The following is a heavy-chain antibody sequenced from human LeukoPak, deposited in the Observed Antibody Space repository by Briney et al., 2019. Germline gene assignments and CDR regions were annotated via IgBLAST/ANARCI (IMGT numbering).Heavy chain of an antibody. CDR1: GFTFSDFA. D-gene: IGHD4-17*01. CDR3: ARPEGDYVFDY. V-gene: IGHV3-23*01. J-gene: IGHJ4*02. Sequence: PGGSLRLSCAASGFTFSDFAMTWVRQAPGKGLEWVSIIGESVDSIYYADSVRGRFTISRDTSKNTLYLQMRSLRVEDAALYYCARPEGDYVFDYWGQGALVTVSS. CDR2: IGESVDSI.